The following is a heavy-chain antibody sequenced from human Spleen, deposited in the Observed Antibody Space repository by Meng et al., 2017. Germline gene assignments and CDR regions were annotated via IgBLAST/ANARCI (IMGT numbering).Heavy chain of an antibody. Sequence: EVQVVESGGGLVQPGGSLRLSCGASGFRFSDHYMDWVRQAPGKGLEWVGQIRNKAASYTTEYAASVKGRFTISRDDSKNTVYLQMNNLKSGDTAVYYCSDFGAAALAPWGQGTLVTVSS. CDR2: IRNKAASYTT. J-gene: IGHJ5*02. CDR1: GFRFSDHY. V-gene: IGHV3-72*01. CDR3: SDFGAAALAP. D-gene: IGHD6-13*01.